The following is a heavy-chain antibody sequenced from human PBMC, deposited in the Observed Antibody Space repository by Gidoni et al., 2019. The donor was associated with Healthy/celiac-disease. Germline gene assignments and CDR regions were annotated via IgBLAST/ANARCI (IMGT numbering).Heavy chain of an antibody. V-gene: IGHV3-21*01. CDR1: GFTFSSYS. CDR2: ISSSSSYI. CDR3: ARGPSYSSSWYRGFDAFDI. J-gene: IGHJ3*02. D-gene: IGHD6-13*01. Sequence: EVQLVESGGGLVKPGGSLRLSCAASGFTFSSYSMHWVRQAPGKGLEWVSSISSSSSYIYYADSVKGRFTISRDNAKNSLYLQMNSLRAEDTAVYYCARGPSYSSSWYRGFDAFDIWGQGTMVTVSS.